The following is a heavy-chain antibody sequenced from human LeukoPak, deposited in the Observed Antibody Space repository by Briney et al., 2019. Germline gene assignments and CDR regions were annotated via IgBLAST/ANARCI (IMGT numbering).Heavy chain of an antibody. CDR2: INTDGSNT. D-gene: IGHD2-15*01. V-gene: IGHV3-74*01. Sequence: GSLSLSCAASGFTFSNYWIHWVRQAPGKGLVWISRINTDGSNTDYADSVKGRFTISRDNAKNTVYLQMNSLRAEDTAVYYCVRLLDRDYWGQGTLVTVSS. CDR3: VRLLDRDY. J-gene: IGHJ4*02. CDR1: GFTFSNYW.